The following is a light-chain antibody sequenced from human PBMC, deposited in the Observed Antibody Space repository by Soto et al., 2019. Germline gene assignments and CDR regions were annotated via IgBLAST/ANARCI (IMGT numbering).Light chain of an antibody. J-gene: IGKJ5*01. CDR2: TAS. CDR1: QNITSY. Sequence: DIQMTQSPSSLFVSVGDRVTITCRASQNITSYLNWYHQKPGKAPNFLIYTASSLQSGVPSRFSASGSGTDFTLTISSLQPEDFATYYCQQTYSSPITFGQGTRLEIK. CDR3: QQTYSSPIT. V-gene: IGKV1-39*01.